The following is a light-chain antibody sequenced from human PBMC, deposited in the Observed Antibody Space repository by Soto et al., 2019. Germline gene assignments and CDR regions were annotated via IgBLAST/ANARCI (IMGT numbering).Light chain of an antibody. Sequence: DIQMTQSPSSLSASVGDRVTITCRASQSISSYLNWYQQKPGKAPKLLIYAASSLQSGVPSRFSGSGSGTAFTLTISSLQHDDFATYYCQQSYSTPWTFGQGTKVDIK. CDR3: QQSYSTPWT. V-gene: IGKV1-39*01. CDR2: AAS. CDR1: QSISSY. J-gene: IGKJ1*01.